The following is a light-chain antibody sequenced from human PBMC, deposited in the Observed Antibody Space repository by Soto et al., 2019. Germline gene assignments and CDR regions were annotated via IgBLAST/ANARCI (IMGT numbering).Light chain of an antibody. CDR3: QQYNNWPPLTLT. Sequence: EIVMTQSPATLSVSPGERATLSCRASQSVSINLAWYQQKPGQAPRLLIYGASTRATGIPARFSGSGSGTEFTLTISSLQSEDFAVYYCQQYNNWPPLTLTVGGGTKVEIK. CDR1: QSVSIN. CDR2: GAS. V-gene: IGKV3-15*01. J-gene: IGKJ4*01.